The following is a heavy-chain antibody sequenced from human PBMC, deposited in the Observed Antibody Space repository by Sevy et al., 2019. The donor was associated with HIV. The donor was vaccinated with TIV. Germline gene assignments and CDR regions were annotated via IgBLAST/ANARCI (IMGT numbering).Heavy chain of an antibody. D-gene: IGHD1-1*01. CDR3: ACGTGTSDFDH. Sequence: GGSLRLSCATSGFTFSDAWMNWVRQAPGKGLEWVARIKSKTDSGTRDFAAPVKGRFTISRDDSKNTVYLQMTSLKDEDTGVYFCACGTGTSDFDHWGLGTLVTVSS. J-gene: IGHJ4*02. V-gene: IGHV3-15*01. CDR2: IKSKTDSGTR. CDR1: GFTFSDAW.